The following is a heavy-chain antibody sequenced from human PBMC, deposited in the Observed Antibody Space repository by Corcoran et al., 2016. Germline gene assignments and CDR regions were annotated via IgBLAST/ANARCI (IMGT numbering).Heavy chain of an antibody. Sequence: QVQLVESGGGVVQPGRSLRLSCAASGFTFSSYGMHWVRQAPGKGLEWVAVISYDGSNKYYADSVKGRFTISRDNSKNTLYLQMNSLRAEDMAVYYCAKEGRIRLWLNHDAFDIWGQGTMVTVSS. D-gene: IGHD5-18*01. V-gene: IGHV3-30*18. CDR1: GFTFSSYG. CDR2: ISYDGSNK. CDR3: AKEGRIRLWLNHDAFDI. J-gene: IGHJ3*02.